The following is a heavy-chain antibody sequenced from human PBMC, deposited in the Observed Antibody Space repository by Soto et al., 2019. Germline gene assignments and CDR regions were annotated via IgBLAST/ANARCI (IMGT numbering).Heavy chain of an antibody. Sequence: SLRPSCAVSGFTLTPYGVSWVRHPAEKGLEWVSYVSSSSRTIYYADSVKGRFTISRDNADNSLFLQMNSLRAEDTAGYYCARELKNYGDSIRGFNHWGQGT. D-gene: IGHD4-17*01. CDR2: VSSSSRTI. V-gene: IGHV3-48*01. J-gene: IGHJ4*02. CDR3: ARELKNYGDSIRGFNH. CDR1: GFTLTPYG.